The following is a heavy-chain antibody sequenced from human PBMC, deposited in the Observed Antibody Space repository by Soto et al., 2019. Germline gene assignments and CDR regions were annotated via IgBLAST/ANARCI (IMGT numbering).Heavy chain of an antibody. V-gene: IGHV4-61*01. CDR2: IYYSGST. CDR1: GGSVSSGSYY. Sequence: SETLSLTCTVSGGSVSSGSYYWSWIRQPPGKGLEWIGYIYYSGSTNYNPSLKSRVTISVDTSKNQFSLKLSSVTAADTAVYYCARATIFGVVTEYWGQGTLVTVSS. D-gene: IGHD3-3*01. CDR3: ARATIFGVVTEY. J-gene: IGHJ4*02.